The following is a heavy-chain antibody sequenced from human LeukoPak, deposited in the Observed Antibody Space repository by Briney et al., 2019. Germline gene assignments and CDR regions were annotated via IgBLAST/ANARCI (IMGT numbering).Heavy chain of an antibody. D-gene: IGHD3-22*01. Sequence: SETLSLTCTVSGGSISSSSYYWGWIRQPPGKGLEWIGSIYYSGSTYYNPSLKSRVTISVDTSKNQFSLKLSSVTAADTAVYYCASVAIDSSGYYYGGDAFDIWGQGTMVTVSS. V-gene: IGHV4-39*07. CDR2: IYYSGST. J-gene: IGHJ3*02. CDR1: GGSISSSSYY. CDR3: ASVAIDSSGYYYGGDAFDI.